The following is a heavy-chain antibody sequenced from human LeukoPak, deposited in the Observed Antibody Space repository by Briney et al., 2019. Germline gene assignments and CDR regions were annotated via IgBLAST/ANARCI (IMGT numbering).Heavy chain of an antibody. J-gene: IGHJ4*02. Sequence: GGSLRLSCAASGFTFSNAWMSWVRQAPGKGLEWVGRIKSKTDGGTTDYAAPVKGRFTISRDDSKNTLYLQMNSLRAEDTAVYYCAKDPTYYYDSSGYFLGPPHFDYWGQGTLVTVSS. V-gene: IGHV3-15*01. CDR3: AKDPTYYYDSSGYFLGPPHFDY. D-gene: IGHD3-22*01. CDR1: GFTFSNAW. CDR2: IKSKTDGGTT.